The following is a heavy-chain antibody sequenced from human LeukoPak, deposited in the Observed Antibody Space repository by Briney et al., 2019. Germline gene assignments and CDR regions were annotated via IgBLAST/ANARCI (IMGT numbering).Heavy chain of an antibody. CDR3: AREKALDSSSLTVIESYYYYGMDV. Sequence: GASVKVSCKASGYTFTSYYMHWVRQAPGQGLERMGIINPSGGSTSYAQKFQGRVTMTRDTSTSTVYMELSSLRSEDTAVYYCAREKALDSSSLTVIESYYYYGMDVWGQGTTVTVSS. D-gene: IGHD6-6*01. CDR2: INPSGGST. V-gene: IGHV1-46*01. CDR1: GYTFTSYY. J-gene: IGHJ6*02.